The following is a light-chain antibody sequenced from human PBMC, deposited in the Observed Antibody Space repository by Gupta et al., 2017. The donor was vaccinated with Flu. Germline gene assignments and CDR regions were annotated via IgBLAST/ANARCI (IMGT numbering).Light chain of an antibody. CDR2: NKN. CDR3: STWDDSLNGPV. V-gene: IGLV1-44*01. Sequence: QSVLTQPPSASGTLGQRVTISCSGSSSNIGSNAVDWYQQLPGTAPKLLIYNKNHRPSGIPDRFSGSKSGTSASLAISGLQAEDEAEYYCSTWDDSLNGPVFGGGTKLTVL. J-gene: IGLJ2*01. CDR1: SSNIGSNA.